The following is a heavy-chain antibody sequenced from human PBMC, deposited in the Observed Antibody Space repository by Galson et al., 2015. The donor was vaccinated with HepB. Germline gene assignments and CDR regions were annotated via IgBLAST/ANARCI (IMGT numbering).Heavy chain of an antibody. CDR1: GFTFSAYA. D-gene: IGHD1-26*01. V-gene: IGHV3-30*04. Sequence: SLRLSCAASGFTFSAYAMHWVRQAPGKGLEWVAVISYDASKKYYADSVKGRFTISRDSSKSTLFLQMNSLRAEDTAVYYCARDPKRYSGSYFDSWMDWYFDLWGRGTLVTVSS. CDR2: ISYDASKK. CDR3: ARDPKRYSGSYFDSWMDWYFDL. J-gene: IGHJ2*01.